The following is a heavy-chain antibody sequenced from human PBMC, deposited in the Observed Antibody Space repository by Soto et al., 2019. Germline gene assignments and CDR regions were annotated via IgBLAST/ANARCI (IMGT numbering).Heavy chain of an antibody. J-gene: IGHJ6*02. V-gene: IGHV5-10-1*01. D-gene: IGHD2-2*01. CDR3: ASYQYCSSTSCYGVGSGYYYGMDV. Sequence: PGESLKISCNGSGYIFTSYWISWVRQMPGKGLEWMGRIDPSDSYTNYSPSFQGHVTISADKSISTAYLQWSSLKASDTAMYYCASYQYCSSTSCYGVGSGYYYGMDVWGQGTTVTVSS. CDR2: IDPSDSYT. CDR1: GYIFTSYW.